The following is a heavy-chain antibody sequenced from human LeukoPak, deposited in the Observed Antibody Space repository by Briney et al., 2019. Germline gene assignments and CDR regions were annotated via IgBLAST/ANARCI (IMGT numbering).Heavy chain of an antibody. CDR1: GYTFTTYY. CDR2: INPSGGST. Sequence: ASVKVSCKASGYTFTTYYVHWVRQAPGQGLEWMGIINPSGGSTTYAQKFRGRLTMTRDMSTSTVYMELSSLRSDDTAVYYCAREHELVPVAMSGFSPFDYWGQGTLVTVSS. J-gene: IGHJ4*02. D-gene: IGHD2-2*01. CDR3: AREHELVPVAMSGFSPFDY. V-gene: IGHV1-46*01.